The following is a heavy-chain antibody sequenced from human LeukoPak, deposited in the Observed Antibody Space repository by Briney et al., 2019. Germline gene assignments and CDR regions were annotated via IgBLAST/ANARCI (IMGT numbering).Heavy chain of an antibody. CDR3: ARDSGYNYGRVYFDY. D-gene: IGHD5-18*01. V-gene: IGHV4-59*01. Sequence: SETLSLTCTVSGGSFSPYYWTWIRQSPGKSLEWIGHISHTGSTDYNPSLKSRVSISLGTSKKQFSLKLSSVTAADTAVFYCARDSGYNYGRVYFDYWGQGILVTVSS. CDR2: ISHTGST. CDR1: GGSFSPYY. J-gene: IGHJ4*02.